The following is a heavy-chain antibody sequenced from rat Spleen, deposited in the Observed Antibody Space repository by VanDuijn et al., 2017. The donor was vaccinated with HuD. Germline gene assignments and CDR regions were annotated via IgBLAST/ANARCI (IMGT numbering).Heavy chain of an antibody. D-gene: IGHD1-1*01. J-gene: IGHJ4*01. CDR2: ISPSGGST. Sequence: EVQLVESDGGLVQPGRSLKLSCAASGFTFSDYYMAWVRQAPTKGLEWVASISPSGGSTYYRDSVKGRFTVSRDNAKSTLYLQMDSLRSEDTATYYCARVDYYSAYVMDAWGQGASVTVSS. V-gene: IGHV5-25*01. CDR1: GFTFSDYY. CDR3: ARVDYYSAYVMDA.